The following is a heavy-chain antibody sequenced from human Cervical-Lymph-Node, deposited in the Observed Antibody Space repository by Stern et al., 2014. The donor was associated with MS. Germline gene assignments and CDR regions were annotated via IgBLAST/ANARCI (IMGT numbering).Heavy chain of an antibody. J-gene: IGHJ6*02. Sequence: EVQLVESGAEVKKPGESLKISCKGSGYTFTNNWIAWVRQMPGKGLEWMGIIYPDDSDIRYSPSLQGQVPISADKSISTAYLKWSSRKAADSAVYYCARPPPRRKWDDPNYGMDVWGQGTTVTVSS. CDR2: IYPDDSDI. CDR3: ARPPPRRKWDDPNYGMDV. CDR1: GYTFTNNW. V-gene: IGHV5-51*03. D-gene: IGHD1-1*01.